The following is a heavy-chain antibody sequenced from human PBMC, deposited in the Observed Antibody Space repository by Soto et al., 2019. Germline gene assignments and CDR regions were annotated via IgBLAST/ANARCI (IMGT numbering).Heavy chain of an antibody. CDR2: ISGSGGST. Sequence: GGSLRLSCAASGFTFSSYAMSWVRQAPGKGLEWVSAISGSGGSTYYADSVKGRFTISRDNSKNTLYLQMNSLRAEDTAVYYCAKDLGIAAAGTFFNGFDPWGQGTLVTVSS. J-gene: IGHJ5*02. CDR1: GFTFSSYA. D-gene: IGHD6-13*01. CDR3: AKDLGIAAAGTFFNGFDP. V-gene: IGHV3-23*01.